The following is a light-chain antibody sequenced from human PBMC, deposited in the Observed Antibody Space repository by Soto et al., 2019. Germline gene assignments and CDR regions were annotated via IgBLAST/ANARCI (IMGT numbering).Light chain of an antibody. Sequence: QSALTQPASVSGSPGQSITISCTGTSSDVGGYNYVSWYQHHPGKAPKLLIYDVNNRPSGVSDRFSGSKSGNTASLTISGLQTEDEADYYCSSYAGNNNVVFGGGTKVTVL. CDR2: DVN. CDR1: SSDVGGYNY. J-gene: IGLJ2*01. CDR3: SSYAGNNNVV. V-gene: IGLV2-14*01.